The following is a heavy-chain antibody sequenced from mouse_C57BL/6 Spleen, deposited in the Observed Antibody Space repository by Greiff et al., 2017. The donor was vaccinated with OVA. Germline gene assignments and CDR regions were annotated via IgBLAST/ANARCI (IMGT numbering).Heavy chain of an antibody. V-gene: IGHV1-80*01. CDR1: GYAFSSYW. Sequence: LQESGAELVKPGASVKISCKASGYAFSSYWMNWVKQRPGKGLEWIGQIYPGDGDTNYNGKFKGKATLTADKSSSTAYMQLSSLTSEDSAVYFCARPIGTTTSYAMDYWGQGTSVTVSS. J-gene: IGHJ4*01. CDR2: IYPGDGDT. CDR3: ARPIGTTTSYAMDY. D-gene: IGHD1-1*01.